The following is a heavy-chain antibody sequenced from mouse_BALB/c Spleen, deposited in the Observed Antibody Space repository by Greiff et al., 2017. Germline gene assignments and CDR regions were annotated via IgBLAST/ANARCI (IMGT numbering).Heavy chain of an antibody. V-gene: IGHV1-69*02. D-gene: IGHD1-1*01. CDR2: IDPSDSYT. Sequence: QVQLQQPGAELVKPGASVKLSCKASGYTFTSYWMHWVKQRPGQGLEWIGEIDPSDSYTNYNQKFKGKATLTVDKSSSTAYMQLSSLTSEDSAVYYGARGDYGRGRGAMDDWGQGTSVTVSS. J-gene: IGHJ4*01. CDR1: GYTFTSYW. CDR3: ARGDYGRGRGAMDD.